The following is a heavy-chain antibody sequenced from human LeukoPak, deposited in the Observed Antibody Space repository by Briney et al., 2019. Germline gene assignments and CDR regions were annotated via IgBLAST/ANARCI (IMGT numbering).Heavy chain of an antibody. Sequence: SETLSLTCTVSGGSISSYYWSWIRQPAGKGLEWIGRIYTSGSTNYNPSLKSRVTMSVDTSEHQFSLKLTSVTAADTAVYYCARLFCTSTCSYGGGIDYWGQGTLVTVSS. CDR3: ARLFCTSTCSYGGGIDY. CDR2: IYTSGST. D-gene: IGHD2-2*01. V-gene: IGHV4-4*07. CDR1: GGSISSYY. J-gene: IGHJ4*02.